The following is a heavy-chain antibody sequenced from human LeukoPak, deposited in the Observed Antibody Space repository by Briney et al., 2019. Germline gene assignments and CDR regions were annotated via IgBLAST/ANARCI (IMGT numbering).Heavy chain of an antibody. Sequence: PETLSLTCSVSSYSINRGYFWGWIRQPPGKGLEWIGSIYRSGSTSYNPSLKSRVIVSVDTSKNQFSLNLTSVTAADTAVYYCARQRGISYGGNADDGFDVWGQGTMVTVSS. CDR3: ARQRGISYGGNADDGFDV. J-gene: IGHJ3*01. CDR2: IYRSGST. CDR1: SYSINRGYF. V-gene: IGHV4-38-2*01. D-gene: IGHD4-23*01.